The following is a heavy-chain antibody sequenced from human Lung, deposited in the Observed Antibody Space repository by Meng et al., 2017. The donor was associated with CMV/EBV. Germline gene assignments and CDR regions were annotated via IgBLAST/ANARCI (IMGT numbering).Heavy chain of an antibody. V-gene: IGHV3-21*01. D-gene: IGHD3-10*01. CDR1: GFTFSSYS. Sequence: ESLKISCAASGFTFSSYSMNWVRQAPGKGLEWVSSISSSSSYIYNADSVKGRFTISRDNAKNSLYLQMNSLRAEDTAVYYCARDDYGSGSYYNGAWFDPWGQGXLVTVSS. CDR3: ARDDYGSGSYYNGAWFDP. J-gene: IGHJ5*02. CDR2: ISSSSSYI.